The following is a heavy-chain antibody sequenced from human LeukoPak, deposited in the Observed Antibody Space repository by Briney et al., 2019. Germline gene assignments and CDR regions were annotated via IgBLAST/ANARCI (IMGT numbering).Heavy chain of an antibody. Sequence: SETLSLTCAVYGGSFGGYYWSWIRQPPGKGLEWIGEINHSGSTNYNPSLKSRVTISVDTSKNQFSLKLSSVTAADTAVYYCARGKDGDYADYWGQGTLVTVSS. D-gene: IGHD4-17*01. J-gene: IGHJ4*02. V-gene: IGHV4-34*01. CDR3: ARGKDGDYADY. CDR2: INHSGST. CDR1: GGSFGGYY.